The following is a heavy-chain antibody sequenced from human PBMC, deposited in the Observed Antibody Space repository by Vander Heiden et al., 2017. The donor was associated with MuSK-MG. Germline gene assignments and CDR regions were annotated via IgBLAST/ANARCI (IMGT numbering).Heavy chain of an antibody. V-gene: IGHV3-49*03. J-gene: IGHJ4*02. D-gene: IGHD3-3*01. CDR3: ARFWMEYSLIQYYFDS. CDR1: GFRFRDYA. Sequence: EVQLVASGGGLVQPGRSLRLTCTASGFRFRDYARSWFRQAPGKGLEWISFIRSKAFRGTPEYAASVNGRFTISRDDSKSIAFLQMNSLTAEDTGIYFCARFWMEYSLIQYYFDSWGQGTLVSVSP. CDR2: IRSKAFRGTP.